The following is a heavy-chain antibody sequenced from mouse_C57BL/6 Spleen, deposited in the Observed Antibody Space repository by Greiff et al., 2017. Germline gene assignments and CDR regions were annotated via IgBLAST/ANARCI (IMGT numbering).Heavy chain of an antibody. V-gene: IGHV5-4*01. J-gene: IGHJ4*01. D-gene: IGHD1-1*01. CDR2: ISDGGSYT. CDR1: GFTFSSYA. CDR3: ARDLYYYGSSPYAMDY. Sequence: EVKVVESGGGLVKPGGSLKLSCAASGFTFSSYAMSWVRQTPEKRLEWVATISDGGSYTYYPDNVKGRFTISRDNAKNNLYLQMSHLKSEDTAMYYCARDLYYYGSSPYAMDYWGQGTSVTVSS.